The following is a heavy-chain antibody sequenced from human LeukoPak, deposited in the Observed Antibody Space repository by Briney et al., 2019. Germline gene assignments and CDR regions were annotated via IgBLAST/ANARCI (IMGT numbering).Heavy chain of an antibody. CDR3: AREIGGGPYYFDY. J-gene: IGHJ4*02. CDR1: GGTFSSYA. CDR2: IIPIFGTA. D-gene: IGHD2/OR15-2a*01. V-gene: IGHV1-69*05. Sequence: ASVKVSCKASGGTFSSYAISWVRQAPGQGLEWMGGIIPIFGTANYAQKFQGRVTITTDESTSTAYMELSSLRSDDTAVYYCAREIGGGPYYFDYWGQGTLVTVSS.